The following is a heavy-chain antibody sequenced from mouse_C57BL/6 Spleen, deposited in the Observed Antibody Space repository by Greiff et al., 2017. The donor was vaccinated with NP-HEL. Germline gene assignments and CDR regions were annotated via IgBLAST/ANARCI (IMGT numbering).Heavy chain of an antibody. J-gene: IGHJ2*01. Sequence: VQLQQSGPELVKPGASVKISCKASGYAFSSSWMNWVKQRPGKGLEWIGRIYPGDGDTNYNGKFKGKATLTADKASSTAYMQLSSLTSEDSAVYFCARENGTTVVAFDYWGQGTTLTVSS. D-gene: IGHD1-1*01. CDR2: IYPGDGDT. V-gene: IGHV1-82*01. CDR3: ARENGTTVVAFDY. CDR1: GYAFSSSW.